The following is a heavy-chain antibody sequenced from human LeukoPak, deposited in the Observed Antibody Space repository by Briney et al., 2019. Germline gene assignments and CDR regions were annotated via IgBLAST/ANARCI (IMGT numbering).Heavy chain of an antibody. CDR3: ARHEYSSPRNPYFDY. CDR2: IYTSGST. D-gene: IGHD6-6*01. CDR1: GGSLSSYY. Sequence: PSYTLSLTCTVSGGSLSSYYWSWIRQPPRRGLTWIGYIYTSGSTNYNPSLKSRVTISVHPSKNLCSLKLSSVTAADTAVYYWARHEYSSPRNPYFDYWGPGTLVTVSS. V-gene: IGHV4-4*09. J-gene: IGHJ4*02.